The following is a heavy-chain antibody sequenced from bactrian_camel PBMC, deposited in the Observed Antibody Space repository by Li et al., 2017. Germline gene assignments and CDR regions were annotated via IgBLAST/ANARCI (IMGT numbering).Heavy chain of an antibody. Sequence: QLVESGGGSVQTGGSLRLSCSASGYTYSRYYMGWFRQAPGKEREGVAAVFSTGTSYYADSVKGRFTISQDSDAGTIELQMNNLRPEDTASYYCASLNPGGDCGGWLKSPPNKYSQGTQVTVS. D-gene: IGHD1*01. CDR1: GYTYSRYY. V-gene: IGHV3S57*01. CDR2: VFSTGTS. J-gene: IGHJ4*01.